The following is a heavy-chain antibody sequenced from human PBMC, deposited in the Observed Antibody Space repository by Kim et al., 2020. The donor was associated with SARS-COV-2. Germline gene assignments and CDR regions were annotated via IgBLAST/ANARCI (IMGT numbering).Heavy chain of an antibody. CDR3: ARGEQIVGANFDY. J-gene: IGHJ4*02. D-gene: IGHD1-26*01. Sequence: YAQKLQGRATMTTDTSTSTAYMELRSLRSDDTAVYYCARGEQIVGANFDYWGQGTLVTVSS. V-gene: IGHV1-18*01.